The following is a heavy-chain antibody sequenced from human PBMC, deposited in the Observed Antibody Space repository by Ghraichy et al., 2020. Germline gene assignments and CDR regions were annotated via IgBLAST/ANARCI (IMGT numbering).Heavy chain of an antibody. CDR3: ARIKCSGGSCHLNWFEP. V-gene: IGHV1-18*01. Sequence: ASVKVSCKASGYTFTSYGISWARQAPGQGLEWMGWISAYNGNTKYAQILQGRVTMTTDTSTRTAYMELRSLRSDDTAVYYCARIKCSGGSCHLNWFEPWGQGTLVTVSS. CDR2: ISAYNGNT. CDR1: GYTFTSYG. J-gene: IGHJ5*02. D-gene: IGHD2-15*01.